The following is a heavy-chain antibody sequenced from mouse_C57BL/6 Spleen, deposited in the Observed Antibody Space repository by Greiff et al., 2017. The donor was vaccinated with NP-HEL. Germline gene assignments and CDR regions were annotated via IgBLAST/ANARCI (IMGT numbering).Heavy chain of an antibody. CDR2: IFPGGGYT. J-gene: IGHJ2*01. Sequence: VQLPQSGAELVRPWASVQMFCKASGYTFTYYWIGWAKQRPGPGLEWIWGIFPGGGYTNYNEKFKGKATLTAEKSSSTAYMQFSSLTSEDSAIYYCARRAGYFDYWGQGTTLSVSS. V-gene: IGHV1-63*01. CDR3: ARRAGYFDY. CDR1: GYTFTYYW. D-gene: IGHD3-3*01.